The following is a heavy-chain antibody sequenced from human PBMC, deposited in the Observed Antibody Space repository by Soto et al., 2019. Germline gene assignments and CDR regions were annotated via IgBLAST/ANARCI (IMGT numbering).Heavy chain of an antibody. CDR1: GFTFSNAW. V-gene: IGHV3-15*07. Sequence: GGSLRLSCAASGFTFSNAWMNWVRQAPGKGLEWVGRIKSKTDGGTTDYAAPVKGRFTISRDDSKNTLYLQMNSLKTEDTAVYYCTTALVVYDSSGYYLDYYYYYGMDVWGQGTTVTVSS. CDR2: IKSKTDGGTT. D-gene: IGHD3-22*01. CDR3: TTALVVYDSSGYYLDYYYYYGMDV. J-gene: IGHJ6*02.